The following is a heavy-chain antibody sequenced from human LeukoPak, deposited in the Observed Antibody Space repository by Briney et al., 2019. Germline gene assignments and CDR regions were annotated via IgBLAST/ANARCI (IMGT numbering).Heavy chain of an antibody. Sequence: GGSLRLSRVVSGITLSNYGMSWVRQAPGKGLEWVSGISERGGSTNYADSVKGRFIISRDTSKNTVYLQMNSLRVEDTAVYFCAKRGIVIRAVIIIGLHKEAYYFDYWGQGILVTVSS. D-gene: IGHD3-10*01. CDR1: GITLSNYG. J-gene: IGHJ4*02. CDR2: ISERGGST. V-gene: IGHV3-23*01. CDR3: AKRGIVIRAVIIIGLHKEAYYFDY.